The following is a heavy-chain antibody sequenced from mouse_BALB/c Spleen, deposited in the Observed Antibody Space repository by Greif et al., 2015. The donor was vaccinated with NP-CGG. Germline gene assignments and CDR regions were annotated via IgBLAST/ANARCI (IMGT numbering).Heavy chain of an antibody. V-gene: IGHV1-69*02. CDR3: ARPYDYGDWFAY. CDR1: GYTFTSYW. J-gene: IGHJ3*01. D-gene: IGHD2-4*01. Sequence: VQLQQSGAELVKPGASVKLSCKASGYTFTSYWMHWVKQRPGQGLEWIGEIDPSDSYTNYNQKFKGKATLTVDKSSSTAYMQLSSLTSEDSAVYYCARPYDYGDWFAYWGQGTLVTVSA. CDR2: IDPSDSYT.